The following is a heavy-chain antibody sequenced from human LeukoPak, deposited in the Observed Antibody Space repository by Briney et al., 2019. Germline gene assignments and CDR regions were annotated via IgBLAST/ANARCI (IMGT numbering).Heavy chain of an antibody. CDR3: ARDQSGSRDY. D-gene: IGHD1-26*01. V-gene: IGHV3-23*01. CDR1: GFTFSSYA. J-gene: IGHJ4*02. CDR2: ISGSGGST. Sequence: GGSLRLSCAASGFTFSSYAMSWVRQAPGKGLEWVSAISGSGGSTYYADPVKGRFTISRDNSKNTLYLQMNSLRAEDTAVYYCARDQSGSRDYWGQGTLVTVSS.